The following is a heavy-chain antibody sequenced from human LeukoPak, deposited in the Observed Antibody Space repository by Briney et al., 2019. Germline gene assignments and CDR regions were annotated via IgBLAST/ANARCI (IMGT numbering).Heavy chain of an antibody. Sequence: SVKVSCKASGYTFTSYGISWVRQAPGQGLEWMGWISAYNGNTNYAQKLQGRVTMTTDTSTSTAYMELRSLRSDDTAVYYCASGGAVAGDYYYGMDVWGQGTTVTVSS. V-gene: IGHV1-18*01. D-gene: IGHD6-19*01. J-gene: IGHJ6*02. CDR2: ISAYNGNT. CDR1: GYTFTSYG. CDR3: ASGGAVAGDYYYGMDV.